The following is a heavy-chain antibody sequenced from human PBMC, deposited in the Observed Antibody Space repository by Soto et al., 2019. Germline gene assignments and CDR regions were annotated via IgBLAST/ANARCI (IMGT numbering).Heavy chain of an antibody. J-gene: IGHJ3*02. CDR2: INHSGST. Sequence: SETLSLTCAVYGGSFSGYYWSWIRQPPGKGLEWIGEINHSGSTNYNPSLKSRVTISVDTSKNQCSLKLSSVTAADTAVYYCARDRSAGHAFDIWGQGTVVTVSS. V-gene: IGHV4-34*01. CDR1: GGSFSGYY. CDR3: ARDRSAGHAFDI.